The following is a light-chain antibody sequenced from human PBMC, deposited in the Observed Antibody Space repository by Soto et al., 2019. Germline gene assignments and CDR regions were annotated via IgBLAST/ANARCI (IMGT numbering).Light chain of an antibody. CDR3: QQYDNLAFT. Sequence: DIQMTQSPSSLSASVGDRVTITCQASQGISNYLNWYQQKPGKAPKLLIYDASNWETGVPSRFSGSGSGTEFTFTISSLQSEDIATYYCQQYDNLAFTFGPGTKVDIK. V-gene: IGKV1-33*01. J-gene: IGKJ3*01. CDR1: QGISNY. CDR2: DAS.